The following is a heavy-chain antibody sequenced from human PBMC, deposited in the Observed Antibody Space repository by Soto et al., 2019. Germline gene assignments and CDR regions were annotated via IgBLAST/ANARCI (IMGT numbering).Heavy chain of an antibody. J-gene: IGHJ4*02. Sequence: SETLSLTCTVSGGSVSSGSYYWSWLRQPPGKGLEWIGYIYYSGSTNYNPSLKSRVTISVDTSKNQFSLKLSSVTAADTAVYYCARRRYNWNDDTPYYFDYWGQGTLVTVPS. CDR1: GGSVSSGSYY. CDR2: IYYSGST. CDR3: ARRRYNWNDDTPYYFDY. V-gene: IGHV4-61*01. D-gene: IGHD1-20*01.